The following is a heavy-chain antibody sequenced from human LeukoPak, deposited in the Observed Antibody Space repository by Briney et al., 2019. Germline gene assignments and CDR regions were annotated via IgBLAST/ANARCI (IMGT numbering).Heavy chain of an antibody. CDR3: ARDGSGYDDAFDI. V-gene: IGHV3-21*01. D-gene: IGHD3-10*01. CDR1: GFTFSSYE. CDR2: ISSSSLYI. Sequence: GGSLRLSCAASGFTFSSYEMNWVRQAPGKGLEWVSSISSSSLYIYYADSVKGRFTISRDNAKNSLFLQMSSLRAEDTAVYYCARDGSGYDDAFDIWGQGTMVTVSS. J-gene: IGHJ3*02.